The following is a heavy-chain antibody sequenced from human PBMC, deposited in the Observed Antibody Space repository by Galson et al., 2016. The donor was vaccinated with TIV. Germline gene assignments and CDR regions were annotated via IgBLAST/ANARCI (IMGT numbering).Heavy chain of an antibody. Sequence: SVKVSCKASGVTFISFAISWVRQAPGQGLEWMGGIIPIFRTVHYAQRFQGRVTITADESTSTAYMELSSLRSEDTAVYYCARGEVYDSLDGWGQETLVTVSS. D-gene: IGHD3-22*01. V-gene: IGHV1-69*13. J-gene: IGHJ4*02. CDR1: GVTFISFA. CDR3: ARGEVYDSLDG. CDR2: IIPIFRTV.